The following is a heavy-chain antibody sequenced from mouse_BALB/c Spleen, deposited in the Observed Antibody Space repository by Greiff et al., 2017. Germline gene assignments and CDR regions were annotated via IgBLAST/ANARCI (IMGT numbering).Heavy chain of an antibody. D-gene: IGHD2-14*01. CDR2: ISNGGGST. CDR3: ERHEGYEDAMDY. Sequence: EVQGVESGGGLVQPGGSLKLSCAASGFTFSSYTMSWVRQTPEKRLEWVAYISNGGGSTYYPDTVKGRFTISRDNAKNTLYLQMSSLKSEDTAMYYCERHEGYEDAMDYWGQGTSVTVSA. V-gene: IGHV5-12-2*01. CDR1: GFTFSSYT. J-gene: IGHJ4*01.